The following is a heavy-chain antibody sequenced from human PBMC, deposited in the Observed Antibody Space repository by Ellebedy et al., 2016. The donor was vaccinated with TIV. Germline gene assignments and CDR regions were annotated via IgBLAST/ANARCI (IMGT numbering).Heavy chain of an antibody. Sequence: GESLKISXTASESTFSGSTFHWVRQAPGKGLEWVGRIRSKSNGYATTYAASVKGRFTISRDDSKNTAYLEMSSLKTEDAAVYYCCRDGYYDSNRYHGLDVWGQGTTVTVSA. D-gene: IGHD3-3*01. J-gene: IGHJ6*01. CDR2: IRSKSNGYAT. CDR3: CRDGYYDSNRYHGLDV. V-gene: IGHV3-73*01. CDR1: ESTFSGST.